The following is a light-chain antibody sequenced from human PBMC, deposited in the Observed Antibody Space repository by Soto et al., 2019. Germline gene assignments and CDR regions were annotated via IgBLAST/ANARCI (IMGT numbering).Light chain of an antibody. Sequence: QSALTQPPSASGSPGQSVTSSCTGTSSDVGGYNYVSWYQQHPGKVPKLMIYEVSKRPSGVPDRFSGSKSGNTASLTVSGLQAEDEADYYCSSYAGSNTDYVFGTGTKVTVL. J-gene: IGLJ1*01. V-gene: IGLV2-8*01. CDR1: SSDVGGYNY. CDR3: SSYAGSNTDYV. CDR2: EVS.